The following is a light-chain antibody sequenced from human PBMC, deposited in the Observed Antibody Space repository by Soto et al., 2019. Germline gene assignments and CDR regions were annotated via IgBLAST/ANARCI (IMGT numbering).Light chain of an antibody. CDR3: QSYDISLSGFHV. CDR1: ISNIGAGYD. Sequence: QSVLTQPPSVSGAPGQRVTISCTGSISNIGAGYDVHWYQQLPGTVPKVLIYGNSNRPSVVPDRFSGSKSGTSASLAITGLQAEDEADYYCQSYDISLSGFHVFGTGTKLTVL. J-gene: IGLJ1*01. V-gene: IGLV1-40*01. CDR2: GNS.